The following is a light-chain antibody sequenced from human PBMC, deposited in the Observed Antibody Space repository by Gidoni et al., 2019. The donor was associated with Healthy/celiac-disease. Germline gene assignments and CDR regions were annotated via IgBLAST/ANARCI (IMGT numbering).Light chain of an antibody. CDR1: SSDVGGYNY. CDR3: SSYAGSNNLV. CDR2: EVS. J-gene: IGLJ2*01. Sequence: QSALTQPPSASGSPGQSVTISCPGTSSDVGGYNYVSCYQQHPGKAPNLMIYEVSKRPSGVPDRFSGSKSGNTASLTVSGLQAEDEADYDCSSYAGSNNLVFGGGTKLTVL. V-gene: IGLV2-8*01.